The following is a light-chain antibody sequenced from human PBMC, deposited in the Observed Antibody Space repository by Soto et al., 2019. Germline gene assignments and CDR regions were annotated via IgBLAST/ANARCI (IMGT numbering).Light chain of an antibody. CDR3: QQSYGTWT. V-gene: IGKV1-39*01. J-gene: IGKJ1*01. CDR1: QSISRY. CDR2: TAS. Sequence: DIQMTQSPSSLSASVGDRVTITCRASQSISRYLNWYQQKPGKPPKLLIYTASSLQSGVPSRFSGSGSGTDFTLTISSLQPEDFATYYCQQSYGTWTFGQGTKVEIK.